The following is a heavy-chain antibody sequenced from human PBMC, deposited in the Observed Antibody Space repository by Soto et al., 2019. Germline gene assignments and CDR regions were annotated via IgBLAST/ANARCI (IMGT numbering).Heavy chain of an antibody. J-gene: IGHJ5*02. Sequence: PSETLSLTCTVSGGSISSGVYYWSWIRQHPGKGLEWIGYIYYIRSTYYNPSLKSRVTISVDTSKNQFSLKLSSVTAADTAVYYCASGSGSYYSWFDPWGQGTLVTVSS. V-gene: IGHV4-31*03. CDR1: GGSISSGVYY. D-gene: IGHD3-10*01. CDR3: ASGSGSYYSWFDP. CDR2: IYYIRST.